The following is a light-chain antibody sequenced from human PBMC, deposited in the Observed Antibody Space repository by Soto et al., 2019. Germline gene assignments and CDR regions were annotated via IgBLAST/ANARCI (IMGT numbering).Light chain of an antibody. CDR2: WAS. CDR1: QSVLYSSNNKNY. CDR3: QQYYSTPLT. J-gene: IGKJ4*01. Sequence: DIVMTQSPESLAVSLGERATINCKSSQSVLYSSNNKNYLAWYQQKPGQPPKLIIYWASSRESGVPDRFSGSGSGTDFTLTISSLQAEDVAVYYCQQYYSTPLTFGGGTKVEIK. V-gene: IGKV4-1*01.